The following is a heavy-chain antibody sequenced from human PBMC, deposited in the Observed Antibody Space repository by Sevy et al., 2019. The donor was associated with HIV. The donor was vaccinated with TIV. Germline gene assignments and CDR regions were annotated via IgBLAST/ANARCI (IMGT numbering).Heavy chain of an antibody. CDR2: IYTSGST. CDR3: ARDGPPVLLWFGELLGWFDP. V-gene: IGHV4-4*07. Sequence: SETLSLTCTVSGGSISSYYWSWIRQPAGKGLEWIGRIYTSGSTNYNPSLKSRVTMSVDTSKNQFSLKLSSVTAADTAVYYCARDGPPVLLWFGELLGWFDPWGQGTVVTVSS. CDR1: GGSISSYY. D-gene: IGHD3-10*01. J-gene: IGHJ5*02.